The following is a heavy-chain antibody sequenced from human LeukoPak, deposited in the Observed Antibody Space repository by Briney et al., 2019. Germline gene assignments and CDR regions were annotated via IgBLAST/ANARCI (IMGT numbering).Heavy chain of an antibody. D-gene: IGHD4-17*01. CDR1: GFTFSNYA. Sequence: GGSLRLSCAASGFTFSNYAMSWVRQAPGKGLEWASAISGSGGSTYYADSVKGRFTISRDNSKNTLYLQMNSLRAEDTAVYYCAKDLALPTVTTDYWGQGTLVTVSS. V-gene: IGHV3-23*01. J-gene: IGHJ4*02. CDR3: AKDLALPTVTTDY. CDR2: ISGSGGST.